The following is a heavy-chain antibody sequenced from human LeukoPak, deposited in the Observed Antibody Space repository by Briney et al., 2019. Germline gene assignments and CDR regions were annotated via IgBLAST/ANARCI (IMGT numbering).Heavy chain of an antibody. V-gene: IGHV3-21*01. D-gene: IGHD6-6*01. CDR3: AREESSSSGYYFDY. Sequence: GGSLRLSCAASGFAFNTYSMNWVRQAPGKGLEWVSAISGSGGSTYYADSVKGRFTISRDNAKNSLYLQMNSLRAEDTAVYYCAREESSSSGYYFDYWGQGALVTVSS. CDR2: ISGSGGST. J-gene: IGHJ4*02. CDR1: GFAFNTYS.